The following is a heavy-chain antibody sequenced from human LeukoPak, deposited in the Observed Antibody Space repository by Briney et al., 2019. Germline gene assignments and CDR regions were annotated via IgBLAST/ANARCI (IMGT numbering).Heavy chain of an antibody. CDR3: AKAPPPYCSGGSCFDAFDI. V-gene: IGHV3-23*01. CDR1: GFTFNSYA. CDR2: ISHTGATT. J-gene: IGHJ3*02. Sequence: PGGSLRLSCAASGFTFNSYAMSWVRQAPGKGLEWVSAISHTGATTYYADSVKGRFTISRDNSKNTLYLQMNSLKAEDTAVYYFAKAPPPYCSGGSCFDAFDIWGQGTMVTVSS. D-gene: IGHD2-15*01.